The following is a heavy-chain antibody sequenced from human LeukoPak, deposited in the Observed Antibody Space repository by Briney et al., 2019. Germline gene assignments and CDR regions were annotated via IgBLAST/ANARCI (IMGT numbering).Heavy chain of an antibody. D-gene: IGHD2-2*01. J-gene: IGHJ6*04. CDR2: ISSSGSTI. CDR3: ARLGYCSSTSCYAYYGMDV. CDR1: GFTFSSYE. Sequence: GGSLRLSCAASGFTFSSYEMNWVRQAPGKGLEWVLYISSSGSTIYYADSVKGRFTISRDNAKNSLYLQMNSLRAEDTAVYYCARLGYCSSTSCYAYYGMDVWGKGTTVTVSS. V-gene: IGHV3-48*03.